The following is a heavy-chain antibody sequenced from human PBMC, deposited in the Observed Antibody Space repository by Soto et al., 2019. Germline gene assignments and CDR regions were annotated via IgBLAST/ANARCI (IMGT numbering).Heavy chain of an antibody. CDR3: ANYNWNYLDAFDI. V-gene: IGHV1-69*13. Sequence: GASVKVSCKASGGTFSSYAISWVRQAPGQGLEWMGGIIPIFGTANYAQKFQGRVTITADESTSTAYMELSSLRSEDTAVYYCANYNWNYLDAFDIWGQGTMVTVSS. CDR2: IIPIFGTA. D-gene: IGHD1-7*01. CDR1: GGTFSSYA. J-gene: IGHJ3*02.